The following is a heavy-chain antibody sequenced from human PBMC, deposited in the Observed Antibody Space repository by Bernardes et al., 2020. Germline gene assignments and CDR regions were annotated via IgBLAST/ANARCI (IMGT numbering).Heavy chain of an antibody. V-gene: IGHV1-3*01. CDR2: INPGNGDT. Sequence: ASVKVSCKGSGYSFTNYALEWLRQAPGQRLEWMGWINPGNGDTKYSQKFQGRVTITRDRSARTAYMELSSLKSEDTAIYFCARGVDYWGQGTLVTVSS. CDR1: GYSFTNYA. CDR3: ARGVDY. J-gene: IGHJ4*02. D-gene: IGHD3-16*01.